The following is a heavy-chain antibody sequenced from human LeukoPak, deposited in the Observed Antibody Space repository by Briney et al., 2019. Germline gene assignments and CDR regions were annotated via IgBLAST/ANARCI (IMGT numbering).Heavy chain of an antibody. D-gene: IGHD6-13*01. J-gene: IGHJ4*02. V-gene: IGHV3-23*01. CDR3: GKLVYSSKEDFDY. CDR1: EFSFGNYA. Sequence: GGSLRLSCAASEFSFGNYAMSWVRQAPGKGLQWVSAITSSGSGTYYADSVKGRFTISRDNSKNTLYLQMNSLRAEDTAVYYCGKLVYSSKEDFDYWGQGTLVTVSS. CDR2: ITSSGSGT.